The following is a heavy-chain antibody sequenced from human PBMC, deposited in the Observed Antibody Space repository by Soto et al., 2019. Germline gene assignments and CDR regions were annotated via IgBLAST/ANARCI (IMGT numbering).Heavy chain of an antibody. CDR1: GTSVSNYY. CDR3: ARGGIQLSYAFDY. V-gene: IGHV4-4*07. Sequence: SETLSLTCSVSGTSVSNYYWSWIRQPAGKGLEHIGRIYTSGSTSYNPSLKSRVTMSMDTSQTQIYLNLTSVTAADTAVYYCARGGIQLSYAFDYWGQGNLVTVSS. D-gene: IGHD5-18*01. J-gene: IGHJ4*02. CDR2: IYTSGST.